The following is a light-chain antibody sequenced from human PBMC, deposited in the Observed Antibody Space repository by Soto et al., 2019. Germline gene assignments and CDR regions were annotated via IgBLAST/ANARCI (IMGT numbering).Light chain of an antibody. CDR1: QSISSW. Sequence: DIQMTQSPSTLSASVGDRVTITCRASQSISSWLAWYQQKPGKAPQLLIYDASSLESGVPSRFSGSGSGTEFTLTISSLQPDDFATYYYQQYNSYGRTFGQGTKVDIK. V-gene: IGKV1-5*01. CDR2: DAS. CDR3: QQYNSYGRT. J-gene: IGKJ1*01.